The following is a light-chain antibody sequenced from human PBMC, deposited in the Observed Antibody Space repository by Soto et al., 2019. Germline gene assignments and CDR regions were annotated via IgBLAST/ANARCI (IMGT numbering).Light chain of an antibody. J-gene: IGKJ2*01. CDR2: AAV. Sequence: DMRMTQSPASLSASVGDTVTITCRASQTINNRLLNWYQHKPGRAPKLLVRAAVILQPGVPPRFSGSGSGTDFTLSISSLEPEDCATYFCQQTYTTPLYTFGQGTHLEI. CDR1: QTINNRL. V-gene: IGKV1-39*01. CDR3: QQTYTTPLYT.